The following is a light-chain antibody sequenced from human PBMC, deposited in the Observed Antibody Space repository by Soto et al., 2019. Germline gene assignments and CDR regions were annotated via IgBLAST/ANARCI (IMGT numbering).Light chain of an antibody. Sequence: DIQMTQSPSTLSASVGDRVTITCRASQSLNSWLAWYQHKPGKAPKLLIHKASILASGVPSRFSGSDSGAEFTLTICGLQPDDFATYYCQHYIGYSGMFGQGTKVDIK. J-gene: IGKJ1*01. CDR1: QSLNSW. V-gene: IGKV1-5*03. CDR2: KAS. CDR3: QHYIGYSGM.